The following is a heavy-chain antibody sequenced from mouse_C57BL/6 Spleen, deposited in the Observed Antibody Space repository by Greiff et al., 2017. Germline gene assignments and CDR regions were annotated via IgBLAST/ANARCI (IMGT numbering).Heavy chain of an antibody. J-gene: IGHJ2*01. D-gene: IGHD1-1*01. CDR2: IYPGDGDT. CDR1: GYAFSSSW. CDR3: ARPITTVVATQGFDY. Sequence: QVQLKESGPELVKPGASVKISCKASGYAFSSSWMNWVKQRPGKGLEWIGRIYPGDGDTNYNGKFKGKATLTADKSSSTAYMQLSSLTSEDSAVYFCARPITTVVATQGFDYWGQGTTLTVA. V-gene: IGHV1-82*01.